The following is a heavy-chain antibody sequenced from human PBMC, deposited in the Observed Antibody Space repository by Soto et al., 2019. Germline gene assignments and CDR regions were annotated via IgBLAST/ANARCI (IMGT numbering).Heavy chain of an antibody. V-gene: IGHV1-18*01. CDR3: ARGSGRLKIFGVALVHMDV. Sequence: QVQLVQSGDEVKKPGASVKVSCKASGYTFSDYGFTWVRQAPGQGLEWMGWISSFNGNTKYAQNFQGRVTMTIDISTSTAYMELMSLTSDDAAVYYCARGSGRLKIFGVALVHMDVWGQGTTVTVSS. J-gene: IGHJ6*02. D-gene: IGHD3-3*01. CDR1: GYTFSDYG. CDR2: ISSFNGNT.